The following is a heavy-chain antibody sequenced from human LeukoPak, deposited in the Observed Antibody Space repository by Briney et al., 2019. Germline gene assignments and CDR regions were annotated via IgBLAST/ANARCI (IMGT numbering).Heavy chain of an antibody. CDR1: GGSFSGYY. CDR3: ARQWLVSPLFDY. CDR2: INHSGST. D-gene: IGHD6-19*01. Sequence: PSETLSLTCAVYGGSFSGYYWSWIRQPPGKGLEWIGEINHSGSTNYNPSLRGRVTVSVHTSKNQLSLKLGSVTAADTAVYYCARQWLVSPLFDYWGQGTLVTVSS. V-gene: IGHV4-34*01. J-gene: IGHJ4*02.